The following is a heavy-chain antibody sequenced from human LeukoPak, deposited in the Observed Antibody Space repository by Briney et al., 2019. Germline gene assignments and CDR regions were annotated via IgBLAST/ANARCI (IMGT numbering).Heavy chain of an antibody. J-gene: IGHJ4*02. Sequence: GGSLRLSCAASGFTFSDYAMSWVRQTPGKGLEWVPTICGDCGNTHYADSVKGRFTISRDNSKNTLYLQMSSLRAEDSALYYCARDVGVVMFDYWGQGTLVTVSS. CDR2: ICGDCGNT. CDR1: GFTFSDYA. D-gene: IGHD3-3*01. CDR3: ARDVGVVMFDY. V-gene: IGHV3-23*01.